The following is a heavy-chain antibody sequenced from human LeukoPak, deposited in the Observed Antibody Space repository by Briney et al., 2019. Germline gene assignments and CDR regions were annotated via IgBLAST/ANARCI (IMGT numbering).Heavy chain of an antibody. V-gene: IGHV3-53*01. D-gene: IGHD3-16*01. Sequence: PGGSLRLSCAASGFSVSGTHMSWVRQAPGKGLEWVSAIYTGGTTYHADSVKDRFTISRDSSKNTLFLQLNSLRAEDTAVYYCARDQATLGGGLDSWGQGTLVTVSS. CDR2: IYTGGTT. CDR3: ARDQATLGGGLDS. J-gene: IGHJ4*02. CDR1: GFSVSGTH.